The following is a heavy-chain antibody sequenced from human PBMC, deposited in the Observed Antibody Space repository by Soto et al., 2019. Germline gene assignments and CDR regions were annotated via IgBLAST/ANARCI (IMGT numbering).Heavy chain of an antibody. V-gene: IGHV4-39*01. CDR1: GGSISSSSYY. CDR3: ARHARYSGSGSYYNVDFDY. D-gene: IGHD3-10*01. Sequence: PSETLSLTCTVSGGSISSSSYYWGWIRQPPGKGLEWIGSIYYSGSTYYNPSLKSRVTISVDTSKNQFSLKLSSVTAADTAVYYCARHARYSGSGSYYNVDFDYWGQGTLVTVSS. CDR2: IYYSGST. J-gene: IGHJ4*02.